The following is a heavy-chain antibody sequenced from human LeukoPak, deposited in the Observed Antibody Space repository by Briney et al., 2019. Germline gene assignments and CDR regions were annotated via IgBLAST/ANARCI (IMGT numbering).Heavy chain of an antibody. V-gene: IGHV1-69*04. CDR3: ASMEWDPVTSEKGVDY. CDR1: GGTFSSYA. Sequence: ASVKVSCKASGGTFSSYAISWVRQAPGQGLEWMGSIIPILGIANYAQKFQGRVTITADKSTSTAYMELSSLRSEDTAVYYCASMEWDPVTSEKGVDYWGQGTLVTVSS. J-gene: IGHJ4*02. D-gene: IGHD3-3*01. CDR2: IIPILGIA.